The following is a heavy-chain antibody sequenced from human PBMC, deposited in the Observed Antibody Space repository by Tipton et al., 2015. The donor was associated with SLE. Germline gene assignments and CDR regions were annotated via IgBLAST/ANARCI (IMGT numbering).Heavy chain of an antibody. J-gene: IGHJ5*02. V-gene: IGHV4-39*07. CDR3: ARSIVATIKGGWFDP. D-gene: IGHD5-12*01. Sequence: TLSLTCTVSGDSISSSRYYWGWIRQPPGKGLEWIGSIYHSGTAYYNPSLKSRVTISVDTSKNQFSLKLSSVTAADTAVYYCARSIVATIKGGWFDPWGQGTLVTVSS. CDR1: GDSISSSRYY. CDR2: IYHSGTA.